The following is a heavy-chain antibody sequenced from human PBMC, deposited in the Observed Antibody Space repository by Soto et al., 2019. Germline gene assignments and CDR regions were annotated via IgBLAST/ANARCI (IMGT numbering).Heavy chain of an antibody. J-gene: IGHJ6*02. CDR2: IIPIFGTA. CDR1: GGTFSSYA. Sequence: ASVKVSCKASGGTFSSYAISWVRQAPGQGLEWMGGIIPIFGTANYAQKFQGRVTITADESTSTAYMELSSLRSEDTAVYYCARSWDIVVVPAATLYYGMDVWGQGTTVTVSS. V-gene: IGHV1-69*13. CDR3: ARSWDIVVVPAATLYYGMDV. D-gene: IGHD2-2*01.